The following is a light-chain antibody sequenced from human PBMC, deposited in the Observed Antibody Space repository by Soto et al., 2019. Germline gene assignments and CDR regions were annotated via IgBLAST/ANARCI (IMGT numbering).Light chain of an antibody. CDR1: RDISNS. V-gene: IGKV1-12*01. CDR2: GAS. Sequence: DIQMTQSPSSVSASVGDRLTITCRASRDISNSLAWYQQTPGKAPKLLLRGASSLHRGVPSRLSGGGAGTEITPTISSLQPEDFATYYCQQTSAFPRTFGQGTKVDIK. J-gene: IGKJ1*01. CDR3: QQTSAFPRT.